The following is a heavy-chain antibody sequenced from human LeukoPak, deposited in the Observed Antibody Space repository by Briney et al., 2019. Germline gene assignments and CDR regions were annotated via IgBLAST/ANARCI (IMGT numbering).Heavy chain of an antibody. J-gene: IGHJ1*01. CDR2: IYYSGST. CDR1: GGSISSYY. CDR3: AREEQASEYFQH. V-gene: IGHV4-59*06. Sequence: SETLSLTCTVSGGSISSYYWSWIRQHPGEGLEWIGYIYYSGSTYYNPSLKSRVTISVDTSKNQFSLKLSSVTAADTAVYYCAREEQASEYFQHWGQGTLVTVSS.